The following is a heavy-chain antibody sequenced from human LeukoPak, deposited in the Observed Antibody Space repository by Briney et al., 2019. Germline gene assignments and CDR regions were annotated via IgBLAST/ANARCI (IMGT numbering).Heavy chain of an antibody. CDR3: AKDIGVQLWLSAFDI. CDR1: GFTFDDYA. V-gene: IGHV3-9*01. J-gene: IGHJ3*02. D-gene: IGHD5-18*01. CDR2: ISWNSGSI. Sequence: GGSLRLSCAASGFTFDDYAMHWVRQAPGKGLEWVSGISWNSGSIGYADSVKGRFTISRDNAKNSLYLQMNSLRAEDTALYYCAKDIGVQLWLSAFDIWGQGTMVTVSS.